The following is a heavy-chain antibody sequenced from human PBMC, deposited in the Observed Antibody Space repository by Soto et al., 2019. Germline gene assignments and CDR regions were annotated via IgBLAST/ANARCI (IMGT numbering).Heavy chain of an antibody. D-gene: IGHD3-10*01. CDR1: GGSFSGYY. CDR2: INHSGST. V-gene: IGHV4-34*01. J-gene: IGHJ3*02. Sequence: QVQLQQWGAGLLKPSETLSLTCAVYGGSFSGYYWSWIRQPPGKGLEWIGEINHSGSTNYNPSLKSRVTISVDTSKNQFSLKLSSVTAADTAVYYCARRGSLLWFGELWSAFDIWGQGTMVTVSS. CDR3: ARRGSLLWFGELWSAFDI.